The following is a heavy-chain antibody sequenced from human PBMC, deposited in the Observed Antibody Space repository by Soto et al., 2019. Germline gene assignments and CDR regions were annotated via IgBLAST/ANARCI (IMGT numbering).Heavy chain of an antibody. D-gene: IGHD2-2*01. J-gene: IGHJ4*02. CDR3: ARTARVPDF. CDR1: GASITTYY. V-gene: IGHV4-59*01. Sequence: QVQLQESGPGLVKPSETLSLTCTVSGASITTYYWSWFRQPPGQGLESLGYIYHTGVTNSNPSLSARLSISIDTAKNQFSLKLSSVTSAATAIYYCARTARVPDFWGPGILVTVSS. CDR2: IYHTGVT.